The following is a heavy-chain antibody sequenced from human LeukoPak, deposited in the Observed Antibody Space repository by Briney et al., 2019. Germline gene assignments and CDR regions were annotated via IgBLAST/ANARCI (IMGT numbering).Heavy chain of an antibody. CDR1: GFTFSNYA. CDR2: ISDSGGST. D-gene: IGHD2-21*01. CDR3: AKAPVTTCRGAYCYPFDY. Sequence: PGGSLRLSCAASGFTFSNYAMNWVRQAPGKGLEWVSTISDSGGSTYYADSVKGRFTISRDNSKNTLYLQMNSLRAEDTAVYYCAKAPVTTCRGAYCYPFDYWGQGTLVTVSS. J-gene: IGHJ4*02. V-gene: IGHV3-23*01.